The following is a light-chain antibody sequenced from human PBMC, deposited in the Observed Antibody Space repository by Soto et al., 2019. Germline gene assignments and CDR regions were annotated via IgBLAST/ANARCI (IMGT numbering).Light chain of an antibody. CDR2: GAS. Sequence: ESVLTQSPGTLSLSPGERATLSCRASQSVSSSYFAWYQQKPGQAPRLLIYGASSRVTGIPDRFSGSVSGPDFTLTISRLEPEDFAVYYCQQYGSSAWTFGQGTKVEIK. CDR3: QQYGSSAWT. V-gene: IGKV3-20*01. CDR1: QSVSSSY. J-gene: IGKJ1*01.